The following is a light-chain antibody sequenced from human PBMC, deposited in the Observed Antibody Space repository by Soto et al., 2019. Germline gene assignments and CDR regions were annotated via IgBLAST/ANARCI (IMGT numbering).Light chain of an antibody. Sequence: QSVLTQPPSVSGSPGQSVTISCTGPSGDVGSYNRVSWYQQPPGTAPKLMIYEVSNRPSGVPDRFSGSKSGNTASLTISGLQAEDEADYYCSLYTSSSTYVFGTGTKVTIL. J-gene: IGLJ1*01. V-gene: IGLV2-18*01. CDR3: SLYTSSSTYV. CDR2: EVS. CDR1: SGDVGSYNR.